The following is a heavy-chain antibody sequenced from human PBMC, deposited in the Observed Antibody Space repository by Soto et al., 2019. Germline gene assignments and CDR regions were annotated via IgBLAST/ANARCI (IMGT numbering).Heavy chain of an antibody. CDR1: GYTFTTYA. D-gene: IGHD1-1*01. J-gene: IGHJ4*02. CDR2: INAGNGNT. Sequence: QVQLVQSGAEEKKPGASVKVSCKASGYTFTTYAMHWVRQAPGQRLEWMGWINAGNGNTKYSQKFQGRVTITRDTAASTAYMERSSLRAEDTAVYYCASAVEVPADFDYWGQGTLGTVSS. CDR3: ASAVEVPADFDY. V-gene: IGHV1-3*05.